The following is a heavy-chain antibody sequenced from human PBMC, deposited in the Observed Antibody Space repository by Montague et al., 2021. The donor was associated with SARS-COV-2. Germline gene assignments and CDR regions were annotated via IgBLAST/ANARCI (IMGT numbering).Heavy chain of an antibody. CDR1: GGSITGYF. CDR3: AREVYQLPNTYYYYYGMDV. D-gene: IGHD2-2*01. V-gene: IGHV4-59*12. J-gene: IGHJ6*02. Sequence: SETLSLTCTISGGSITGYFWTWIRQPPGKGLEWLGHMHYSGSTKYNPSLESRVTISVDTSKNQFSLKLSSVTAADTAVYYCAREVYQLPNTYYYYYGMDVWGQGTTVTVSS. CDR2: MHYSGST.